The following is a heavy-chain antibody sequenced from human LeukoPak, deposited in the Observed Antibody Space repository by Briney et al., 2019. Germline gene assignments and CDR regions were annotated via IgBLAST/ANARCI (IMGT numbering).Heavy chain of an antibody. CDR3: ARDGMGRNFDY. D-gene: IGHD1-14*01. J-gene: IGHJ4*02. V-gene: IGHV4-30-4*01. Sequence: KPSETLSLTCTVSGGSISSGDYYWSRIRQPPGKGLEWLGYIYYSGSTYYNPSLKSRVTISVDTSKNQFSLKLSSVTAADTAVYYCARDGMGRNFDYWGQGTLVTVSS. CDR2: IYYSGST. CDR1: GGSISSGDYY.